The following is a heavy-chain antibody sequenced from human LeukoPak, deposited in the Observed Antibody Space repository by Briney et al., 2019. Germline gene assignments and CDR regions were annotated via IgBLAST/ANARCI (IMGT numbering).Heavy chain of an antibody. Sequence: SETLSLTCAVYGGSFSGYYWSWIRQPPGKGLEWIGEINHSGSTNYNPSLKSRVTISVDTSKNQFSLKLSSVTAADTAVYYCARDIFGVVIPKYYYYYMDVWGKGTTVTVSS. D-gene: IGHD3-3*02. V-gene: IGHV4-34*01. CDR3: ARDIFGVVIPKYYYYYMDV. CDR1: GGSFSGYY. CDR2: INHSGST. J-gene: IGHJ6*03.